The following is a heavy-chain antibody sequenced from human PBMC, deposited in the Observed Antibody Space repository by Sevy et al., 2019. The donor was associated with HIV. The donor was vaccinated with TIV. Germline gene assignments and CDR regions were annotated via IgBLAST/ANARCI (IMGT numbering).Heavy chain of an antibody. J-gene: IGHJ5*02. CDR3: AGDEGEQWLWTITGPNWFDP. D-gene: IGHD6-19*01. CDR1: GYTFTSYG. V-gene: IGHV1-18*01. Sequence: ASVKVSCKTSGYTFTSYGVSWIRHAPGQGLEWMGWISAYNGKTNYAQKFQGRVTMTADTSTGTAYMELTSLTSDDTAVYYCAGDEGEQWLWTITGPNWFDPWGQGTLVTVSS. CDR2: ISAYNGKT.